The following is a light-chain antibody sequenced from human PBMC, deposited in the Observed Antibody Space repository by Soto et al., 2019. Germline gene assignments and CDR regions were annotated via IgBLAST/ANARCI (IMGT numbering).Light chain of an antibody. CDR2: AAS. CDR3: QKYNSAPLLA. V-gene: IGKV1-27*01. J-gene: IGKJ4*01. CDR1: QGISNY. Sequence: DIQMTQSPSSLSASVGDRVTITCRASQGISNYLAWYQQKPGKVPKLLIYAASTLQSGVPSRFSGSGYGTDFALTISSLQPEDVATYYCQKYNSAPLLAFGGGNKVEIK.